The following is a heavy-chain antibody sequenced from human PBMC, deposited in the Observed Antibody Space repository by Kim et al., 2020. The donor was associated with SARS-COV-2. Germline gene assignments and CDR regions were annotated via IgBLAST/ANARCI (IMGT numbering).Heavy chain of an antibody. J-gene: IGHJ4*02. Sequence: SETLSLTCTVSGGSISSSSYYWGWIRQPPGKGLEWIGSIYYTGSTYYNPYLNSRVTISVDTSKNQFSLSLSSVTAADTAMYYCATQVAVPGGFDYWGQGTLVTVSS. CDR3: ATQVAVPGGFDY. CDR2: IYYTGST. CDR1: GGSISSSSYY. V-gene: IGHV4-39*01. D-gene: IGHD6-19*01.